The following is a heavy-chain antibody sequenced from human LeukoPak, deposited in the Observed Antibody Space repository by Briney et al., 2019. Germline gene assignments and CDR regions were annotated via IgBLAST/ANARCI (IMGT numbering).Heavy chain of an antibody. CDR1: GGSISSYY. D-gene: IGHD2-21*02. CDR3: ARAVVVTVDY. Sequence: SETLSLTCTVSGGSISSYYWSWIRQPPGKGLEWIGEINHSGSTNYNPSLKSRVTISVDTSKNQFSLKLSSVTAADTAVYYCARAVVVTVDYWGQGTLVTVSS. V-gene: IGHV4-34*01. J-gene: IGHJ4*02. CDR2: INHSGST.